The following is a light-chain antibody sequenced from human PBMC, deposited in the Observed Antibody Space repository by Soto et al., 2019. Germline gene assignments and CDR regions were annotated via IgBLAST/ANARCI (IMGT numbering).Light chain of an antibody. Sequence: EIVLTQSPATRSSSLGERATLSCGASQSVSSSYLAWYQQKPGLATRLLIYDASSRATGIPDRFSGSGSGTDFTLTISRLEPEDLAVYYCQQYGSSPFTFGPGTKVDIK. CDR3: QQYGSSPFT. CDR1: QSVSSSY. V-gene: IGKV3D-20*01. CDR2: DAS. J-gene: IGKJ3*01.